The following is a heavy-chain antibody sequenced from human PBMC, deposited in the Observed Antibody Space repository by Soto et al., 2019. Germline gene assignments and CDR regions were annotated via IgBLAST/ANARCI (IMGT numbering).Heavy chain of an antibody. J-gene: IGHJ3*02. D-gene: IGHD3-22*01. CDR2: ISSSGSTI. V-gene: IGHV3-11*01. Sequence: VGSLRLSCAASGFTFSDYYMSWIRQAPGKGLEWVSYISSSGSTIYYADSVKGRFTISRDNAKNSLYLQMNSLRAEDTAVYYCARDLGGYYDSSGYFRVPTHLDAFDIWGQGTMVTVSS. CDR3: ARDLGGYYDSSGYFRVPTHLDAFDI. CDR1: GFTFSDYY.